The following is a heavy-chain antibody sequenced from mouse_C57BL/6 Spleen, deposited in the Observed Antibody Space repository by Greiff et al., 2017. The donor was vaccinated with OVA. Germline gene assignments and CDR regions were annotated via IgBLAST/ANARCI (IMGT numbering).Heavy chain of an antibody. Sequence: EVQLQQSGPELVKPGASVKISCKASGYSFTDYNMNWVKQSNGKSLEWIGVINPNYGTTSYNQKFKGKATLTVDQSSSTAYMQLNSLTSEDSAVYYCARVDSSGYVTAWFAYWGQGTLVTVSA. CDR3: ARVDSSGYVTAWFAY. J-gene: IGHJ3*01. D-gene: IGHD3-2*02. CDR2: INPNYGTT. CDR1: GYSFTDYN. V-gene: IGHV1-39*01.